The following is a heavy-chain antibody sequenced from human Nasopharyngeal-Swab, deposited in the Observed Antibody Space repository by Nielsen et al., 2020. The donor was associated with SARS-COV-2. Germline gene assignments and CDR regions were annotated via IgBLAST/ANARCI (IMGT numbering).Heavy chain of an antibody. D-gene: IGHD5-12*01. CDR3: AREGSFVAPDTFDR. Sequence: GESLKISCAASGFTFTSYAMSWVRQAPGKGLEWVANIEEDGSEKYYVDSVKGRITISRDNAKSSLYLQMNRLTNEDTAVYYCAREGSFVAPDTFDRWGQGTLVTVSS. CDR1: GFTFTSYA. CDR2: IEEDGSEK. V-gene: IGHV3-7*01. J-gene: IGHJ4*02.